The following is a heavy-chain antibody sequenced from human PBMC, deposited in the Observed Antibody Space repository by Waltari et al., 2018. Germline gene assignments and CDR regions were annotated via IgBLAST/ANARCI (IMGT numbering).Heavy chain of an antibody. D-gene: IGHD3-9*01. CDR2: IYHSGNT. CDR3: ARGDIPDY. J-gene: IGHJ4*02. CDR1: GYSISSGYY. Sequence: QVQLQESGPGLVKPSETLSLTCAVSGYSISSGYYWGWIRQPPGKGLEWIGRIYHSGNTYYNASVKSRVTISVDTSKYQFSLKLSSVTAADTAVYYCARGDIPDYWGQGTLVTVSS. V-gene: IGHV4-38-2*01.